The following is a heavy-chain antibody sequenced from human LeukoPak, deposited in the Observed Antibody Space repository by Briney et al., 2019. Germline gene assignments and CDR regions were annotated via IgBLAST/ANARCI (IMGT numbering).Heavy chain of an antibody. Sequence: PSQTLSLTCTVSGGSISSGSYYWSWIRQPAGKGLEWIGYIYYSGSTNYNPSLKSRVTISVDTSKNQFSLKLSSVTAADTAVYYCARVSSGGIVDYWGQGTLVTVSS. J-gene: IGHJ4*02. V-gene: IGHV4-61*10. D-gene: IGHD4-23*01. CDR3: ARVSSGGIVDY. CDR2: IYYSGST. CDR1: GGSISSGSYY.